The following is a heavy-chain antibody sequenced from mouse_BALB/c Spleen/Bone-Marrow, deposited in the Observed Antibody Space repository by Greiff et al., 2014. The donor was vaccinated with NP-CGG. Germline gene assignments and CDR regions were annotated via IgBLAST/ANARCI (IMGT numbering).Heavy chain of an antibody. J-gene: IGHJ3*01. CDR2: IDPSDSYT. D-gene: IGHD2-4*01. Sequence: QVQLKPSGGGFLKPGASVKLSCKASGYNFTSYWVPWGEERPGQGLGWIGKIDPSDSYTKYSQNFKGKATLTVDKSSSTAYMQLSSLTSEDSVVYYCARTYYDYDWFAYWGQGTLVTVSA. CDR3: ARTYYDYDWFAY. V-gene: IGHV1-69*02. CDR1: GYNFTSYW.